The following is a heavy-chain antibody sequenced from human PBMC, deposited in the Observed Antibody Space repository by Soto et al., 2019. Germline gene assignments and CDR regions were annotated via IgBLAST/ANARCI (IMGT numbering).Heavy chain of an antibody. CDR2: IYYSGST. V-gene: IGHV4-39*01. Sequence: LSRTCTVSGGSISSSSYYWGCIRQPPGKGLEWTGSIYYSGSTYYNPSLKSRVTISVDTSKNQFSLKLSSVTAADTAVYYCARRYTASTGRFDYWGQGTLVPVYS. D-gene: IGHD5-18*01. CDR3: ARRYTASTGRFDY. J-gene: IGHJ4*02. CDR1: GGSISSSSYY.